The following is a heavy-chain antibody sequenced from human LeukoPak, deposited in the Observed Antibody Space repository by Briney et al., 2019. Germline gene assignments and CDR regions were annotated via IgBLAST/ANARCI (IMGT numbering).Heavy chain of an antibody. D-gene: IGHD3/OR15-3a*01. CDR3: ARDREGLAYFDY. CDR1: GYTYTGKF. CDR2: IDPNSGGT. J-gene: IGHJ4*02. Sequence: ASVKVSCQASGYTYTGKFIHCVRQAPGQGLEWMGWIDPNSGGTDYAQKFRGRVTMTRDTSTSTAYMDLSSLISDDTAVYYCARDREGLAYFDYWGQGTLVTVSS. V-gene: IGHV1-2*02.